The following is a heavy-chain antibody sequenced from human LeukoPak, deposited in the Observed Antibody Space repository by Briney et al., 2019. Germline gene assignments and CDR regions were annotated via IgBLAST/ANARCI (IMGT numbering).Heavy chain of an antibody. V-gene: IGHV1-46*01. CDR1: GYTFTSYY. D-gene: IGHD6-19*01. J-gene: IGHJ4*02. CDR2: INPSGGST. Sequence: ASVKVSCKASGYTFTSYYMHWVQQAPGQGLEWMGIINPSGGSTSYAQKFQGRVTMTRDTSTSTVYMELSSLRSEDTAVYYCASYSSGEPHWDYWGQGTLVTVSS. CDR3: ASYSSGEPHWDY.